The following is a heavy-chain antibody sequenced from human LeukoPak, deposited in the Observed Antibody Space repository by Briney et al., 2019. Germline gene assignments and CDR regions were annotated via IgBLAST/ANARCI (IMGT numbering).Heavy chain of an antibody. CDR1: GFTFSSYA. CDR2: ISYDGSNK. J-gene: IGHJ6*02. D-gene: IGHD3-10*01. V-gene: IGHV3-30-3*01. CDR3: AGVDYYGSGSSGYYYYGMDV. Sequence: PGRSLRLSCAASGFTFSSYAMHWVRQAPGKGLEWVAVISYDGSNKYYADSVKGRFTISRDNSKNTLYLQMNSLRAEDTAVYYCAGVDYYGSGSSGYYYYGMDVWGQGTTVTVSS.